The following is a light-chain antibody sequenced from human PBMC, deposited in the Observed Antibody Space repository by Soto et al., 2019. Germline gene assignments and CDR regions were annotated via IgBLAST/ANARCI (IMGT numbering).Light chain of an antibody. CDR3: QQRSNWPTWT. V-gene: IGKV3-11*01. J-gene: IGKJ1*01. CDR1: QSVSSY. CDR2: DAS. Sequence: EIVLTQSPATLSLSPGERATLSCRASQSVSSYLAWYQQKPGQAPRLLIYDASNRATGIPARFSGRGSGTDFTLTISSLEHEDFAVYCCQQRSNWPTWTFGQGTKVEIK.